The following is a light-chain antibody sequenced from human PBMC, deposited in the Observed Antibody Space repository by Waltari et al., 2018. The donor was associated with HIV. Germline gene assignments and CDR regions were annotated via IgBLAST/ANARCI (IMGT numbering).Light chain of an antibody. CDR2: DVN. Sequence: QSVLTQPASVSGYPGQAVTIVCSGSNDDIGGHDYVSWYQVLPDKAPKLIIFDVNRRPSDISHRFSGSKSGYTASLMIFGLQPEDEADYFCSSFVNGGTYVFGSGTKV. J-gene: IGLJ1*01. V-gene: IGLV2-23*02. CDR1: NDDIGGHDY. CDR3: SSFVNGGTYV.